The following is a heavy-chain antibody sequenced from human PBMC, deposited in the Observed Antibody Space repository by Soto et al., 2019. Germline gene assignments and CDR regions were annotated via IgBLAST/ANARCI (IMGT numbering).Heavy chain of an antibody. V-gene: IGHV4-59*01. Sequence: QVRLQESGPGLVKPSETLSLTCTVSGGSISSYYWSWIRQPPGKGLEWIGYMYNTGSTIYNPSLKRRVTISVVTSKNQFSLKLNSVTAADTAVYYCARDLWGYCGADCYPLDVWGQGTMVTVSS. J-gene: IGHJ6*02. CDR2: MYNTGST. D-gene: IGHD2-21*02. CDR1: GGSISSYY. CDR3: ARDLWGYCGADCYPLDV.